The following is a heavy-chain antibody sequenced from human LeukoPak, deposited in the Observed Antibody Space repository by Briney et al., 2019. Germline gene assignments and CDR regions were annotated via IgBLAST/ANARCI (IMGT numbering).Heavy chain of an antibody. Sequence: SETLSLTCTVSGGSISSSSYYRGWVRQPPGKGLAWMGSIYYSGSTYYNPSLKSRVTISVDTSKNQFSLKLSSVTAADTAVYYCARQGVATAGGAFDIWGQGTMVTVSS. CDR2: IYYSGST. D-gene: IGHD5-12*01. CDR1: GGSISSSSYY. V-gene: IGHV4-39*01. J-gene: IGHJ3*02. CDR3: ARQGVATAGGAFDI.